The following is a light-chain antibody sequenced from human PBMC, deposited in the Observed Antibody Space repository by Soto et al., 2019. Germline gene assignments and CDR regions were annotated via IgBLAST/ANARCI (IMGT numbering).Light chain of an antibody. Sequence: DIQMTQSPSSLSASVGVRATITCRARQSIGAYLNWYQQKPGKAPNLLIHGGSILQSGVPPRFSGGGGGTDFTLTINTLQPEDFASYYCQQSFSIPLTFGGGTKVDIK. CDR1: QSIGAY. V-gene: IGKV1-39*01. CDR2: GGS. J-gene: IGKJ4*01. CDR3: QQSFSIPLT.